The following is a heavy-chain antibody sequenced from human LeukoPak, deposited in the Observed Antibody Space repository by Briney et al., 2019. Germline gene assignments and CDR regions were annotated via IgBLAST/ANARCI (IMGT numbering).Heavy chain of an antibody. CDR1: GFTFSSYA. CDR3: ARELFDSGSCPDY. Sequence: PGTSLRLSCTAPGFTFSSYAIHWIRQAPGKGLEWVALVWHDGSNRYYSEAVKGRFTISRDNSKNTVYLQINSLRAEDTAVYYCARELFDSGSCPDYWGQGTRVTVSS. J-gene: IGHJ4*02. D-gene: IGHD3-10*01. CDR2: VWHDGSNR. V-gene: IGHV3-33*01.